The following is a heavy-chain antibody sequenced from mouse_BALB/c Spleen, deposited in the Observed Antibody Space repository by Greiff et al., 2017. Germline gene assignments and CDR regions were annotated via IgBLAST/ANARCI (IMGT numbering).Heavy chain of an antibody. J-gene: IGHJ2*01. CDR2: ISSGGSYT. CDR1: GFTFSSYG. D-gene: IGHD2-4*01. Sequence: EVQGVESGGDLVKPGGSLKLSCAASGFTFSSYGMSWVRQTPDKRLEWVATISSGGSYTYYPDSVKGRFTISRDNAKNTLYLQMSSLKSEDTAMYYCARRGDYPYYFDYWGQGTTLTVSS. V-gene: IGHV5-6*01. CDR3: ARRGDYPYYFDY.